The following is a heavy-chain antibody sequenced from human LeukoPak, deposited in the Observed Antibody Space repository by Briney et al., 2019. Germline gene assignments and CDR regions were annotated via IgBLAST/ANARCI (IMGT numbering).Heavy chain of an antibody. CDR2: ISSSSSYI. D-gene: IGHD1-26*01. V-gene: IGHV3-21*01. Sequence: GGSLRLSCAASGFKFSSYSMKWVRQAPGKGLEWVSFISSSSSYIYYADSLKGRFTISRDNAKNSLYLQMNSLRAEDTGLYYCARADGSHYGLKDYWGQGTLVTVSS. J-gene: IGHJ4*02. CDR1: GFKFSSYS. CDR3: ARADGSHYGLKDY.